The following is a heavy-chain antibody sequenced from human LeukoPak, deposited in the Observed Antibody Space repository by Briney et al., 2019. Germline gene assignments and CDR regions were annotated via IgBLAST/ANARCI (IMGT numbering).Heavy chain of an antibody. V-gene: IGHV3-21*01. CDR3: VRDGTGSYDY. D-gene: IGHD3-10*01. Sequence: GGSLRLSCAASGFDFSDYTINWVRQAPGKGLEWVSSISSNGRYIYYADSVKGRLTISRDNAKNSVYLQMNSLRAEDTAVYYCVRDGTGSYDYWGQGTLVTVSS. CDR1: GFDFSDYT. J-gene: IGHJ4*02. CDR2: ISSNGRYI.